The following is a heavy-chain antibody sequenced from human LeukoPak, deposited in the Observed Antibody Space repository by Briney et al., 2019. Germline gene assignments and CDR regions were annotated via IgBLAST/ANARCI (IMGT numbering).Heavy chain of an antibody. CDR3: AKGLSAGTIDY. Sequence: GGSLTLSCAPYVFTFKQHAIQGAPEAPDKGLEGMAVISFNGGTKYYADSVKGRFTISRDNPKGTAFLQMNSLRRNDTAIYFCAKGLSAGTIDYWGQGALVTVSS. J-gene: IGHJ4*02. V-gene: IGHV3-30*18. CDR1: VFTFKQHA. D-gene: IGHD6-19*01. CDR2: ISFNGGTK.